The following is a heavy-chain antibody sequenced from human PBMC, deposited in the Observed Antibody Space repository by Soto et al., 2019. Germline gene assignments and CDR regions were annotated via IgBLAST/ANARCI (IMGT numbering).Heavy chain of an antibody. CDR2: INPNSGGT. V-gene: IGHV1-2*04. CDR3: ARSTIFGGPETYFDY. CDR1: GYTFTGYY. D-gene: IGHD3-3*01. Sequence: GASVKVSCKASGYTFTGYYMHWVRQAPGQGLEWMGWINPNSGGTNYAQKFQGWVTMTRDTSISTAYMELSRLRSDDTAVYYCARSTIFGGPETYFDYWGQGTLVTVSS. J-gene: IGHJ4*02.